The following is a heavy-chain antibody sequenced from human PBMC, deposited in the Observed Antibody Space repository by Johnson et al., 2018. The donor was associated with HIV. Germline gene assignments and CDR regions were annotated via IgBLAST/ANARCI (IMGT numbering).Heavy chain of an antibody. CDR3: ARDRGYSGSYFGAFDI. V-gene: IGHV3-74*01. J-gene: IGHJ3*02. CDR1: GLAFSTYR. D-gene: IGHD1-26*01. Sequence: MLLVESGGGLVQPGGSLRLPCAASGLAFSTYRMHWVRQAPGKGLVWASRLSSDGSRTSDADSVKRRFTISRDHAKNSLELQLNSLRAEDSAVYYCARDRGYSGSYFGAFDIWGQGTLVTVSS. CDR2: LSSDGSRT.